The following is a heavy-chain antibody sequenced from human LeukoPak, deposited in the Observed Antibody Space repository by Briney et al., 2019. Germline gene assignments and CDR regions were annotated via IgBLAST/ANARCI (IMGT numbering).Heavy chain of an antibody. V-gene: IGHV3-48*01. CDR1: GFTFSSYG. J-gene: IGHJ4*02. CDR2: ISSSSSTI. D-gene: IGHD3-22*01. CDR3: ARGAYYYED. Sequence: PGGSLRLSCAASGFTFSSYGMHWVRQAPGKGLEWVSYISSSSSTIYYADSVKGRFTISRDNAENSLYLQMNSLRAEDTAVYYCARGAYYYEDWGQGTLVTVSS.